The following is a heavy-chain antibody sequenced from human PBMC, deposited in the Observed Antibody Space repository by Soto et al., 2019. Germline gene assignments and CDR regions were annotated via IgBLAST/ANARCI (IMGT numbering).Heavy chain of an antibody. J-gene: IGHJ4*02. CDR1: GFTFRNYC. D-gene: IGHD7-27*01. V-gene: IGHV3-74*03. CDR3: ARDGLITPTGVVFHC. CDR2: IKGDGSGT. Sequence: EVQLVESGGGLVQPGGSLRLSCAASGFTFRNYCMHWVRQAPGKGLVWVSRIKGDGSGTTYVDSVKGRFTISRDNAKNTLYLQMDSLRAEDTAVYYCARDGLITPTGVVFHCWGQGTRVTVSS.